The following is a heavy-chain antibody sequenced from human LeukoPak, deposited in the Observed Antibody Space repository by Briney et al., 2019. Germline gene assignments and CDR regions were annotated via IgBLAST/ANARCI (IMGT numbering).Heavy chain of an antibody. J-gene: IGHJ4*02. CDR3: ALLRRNYDAYRADDY. D-gene: IGHD3-16*01. Sequence: QTLTLTCTFSGFSLSTSGVGVGWIRQPPGRALEWLALIYWDDDKRYSPSLKSRLTITKDTSKNRVVLTVTNMDPVDTATYYCALLRRNYDAYRADDYWGQGALVTVSS. CDR1: GFSLSTSGVG. CDR2: IYWDDDK. V-gene: IGHV2-5*02.